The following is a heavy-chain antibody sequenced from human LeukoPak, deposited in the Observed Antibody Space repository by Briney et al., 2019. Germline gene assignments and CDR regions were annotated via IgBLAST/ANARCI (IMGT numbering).Heavy chain of an antibody. CDR3: AKTFDPNYYDSSGYSPDYFDY. D-gene: IGHD3-22*01. J-gene: IGHJ4*02. V-gene: IGHV3-30*18. CDR1: GFTFSSYG. CDR2: ISYDGSNK. Sequence: GGSLRLSCAASGFTFSSYGMHWVRQAPGKGLEWVAVISYDGSNKYYADSVKGRFTISRDNSKNTLYLQMNSLRAEDTAVYYCAKTFDPNYYDSSGYSPDYFDYWGQGTLVTVSS.